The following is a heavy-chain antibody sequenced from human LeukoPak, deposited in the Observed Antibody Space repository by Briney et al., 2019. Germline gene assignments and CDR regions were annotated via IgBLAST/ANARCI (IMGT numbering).Heavy chain of an antibody. CDR1: VYAFTGYY. J-gene: IGHJ4*02. V-gene: IGHV1-2*02. CDR3: AVGERYCSSTRCYGGSSSPLDY. D-gene: IGHD2-2*01. CDR2: INPNSGGT. Sequence: ASVKVSCNASVYAFTGYYVHSVPQAPGQGLEWMGWINPNSGGTNYAQKSQGRVTMTRDTSISTAYMELSRLRSDDSAVYYCAVGERYCSSTRCYGGSSSPLDYWGQGTLVTVSS.